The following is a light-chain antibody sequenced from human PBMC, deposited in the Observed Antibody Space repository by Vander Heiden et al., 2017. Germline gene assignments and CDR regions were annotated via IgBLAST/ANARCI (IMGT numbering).Light chain of an antibody. Sequence: QSVLTQPPSVSGAPGQRVTISCTGSSSNIGAGSAVHWYQHLPGTAPRLLIYGNNNRPSGVPDRFSVSKYGTSVSLAITGLQAEDEGDYYCQSHESNLSTYVFGTGTKVTVL. CDR3: QSHESNLSTYV. CDR2: GNN. CDR1: SSNIGAGSA. V-gene: IGLV1-40*01. J-gene: IGLJ1*01.